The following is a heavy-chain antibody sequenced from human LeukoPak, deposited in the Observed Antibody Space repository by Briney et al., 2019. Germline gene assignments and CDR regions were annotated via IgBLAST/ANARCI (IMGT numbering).Heavy chain of an antibody. D-gene: IGHD1-26*01. J-gene: IGHJ3*02. CDR2: INPSGGST. V-gene: IGHV1-46*01. CDR3: ARGSSGSWMMHAFDI. Sequence: ASVKVSCKVSGYTFTSYYMHWVRQAPGQGLEWMGIINPSGGSTSYAQKFQGRVTMTRDMSTSTVYMELSSLRSEDTAVYYCARGSSGSWMMHAFDIWGQGTMVTVSS. CDR1: GYTFTSYY.